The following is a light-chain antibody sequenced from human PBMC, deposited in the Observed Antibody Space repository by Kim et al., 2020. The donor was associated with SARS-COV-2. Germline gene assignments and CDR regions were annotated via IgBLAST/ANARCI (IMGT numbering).Light chain of an antibody. CDR2: KAS. Sequence: DIQMTQPPSTLSASVGDRVTITCRASQDIRNWLAWYQQTPGKAPKLLIYKASTLQSGVPSRFSGSGSGTEFTLTISSLQPDYFATYSCQDYYTYFRAFGQGTKVDIK. CDR3: QDYYTYFRA. V-gene: IGKV1-5*03. CDR1: QDIRNW. J-gene: IGKJ1*01.